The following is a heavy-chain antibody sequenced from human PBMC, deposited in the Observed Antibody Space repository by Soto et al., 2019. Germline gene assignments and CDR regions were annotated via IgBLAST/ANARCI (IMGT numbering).Heavy chain of an antibody. D-gene: IGHD1-1*01. CDR2: IDPSDSYT. J-gene: IGHJ6*02. V-gene: IGHV5-10-1*01. CDR1: GYSFTSYW. CDR3: ASHFTTGTTYYYYGMDV. Sequence: GESLKISCKGSGYSFTSYWISWVRQMPGKGLEWMGRIDPSDSYTNYSPSFQGHVTISADKSISTAYLQWSSLKASDTAMYYCASHFTTGTTYYYYGMDVWGQGTTVTVSS.